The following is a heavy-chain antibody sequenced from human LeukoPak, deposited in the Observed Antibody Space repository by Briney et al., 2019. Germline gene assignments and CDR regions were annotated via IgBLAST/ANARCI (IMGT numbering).Heavy chain of an antibody. CDR3: ARITSNHIEDMDY. Sequence: SDTLSLTCTVSGGSISSVGYYWSWIRQHPGKGLEWIGYIYYSGSTYYNPSLKSRVTISVDTSKNQFSLKLSSVTAADTAVYYCARITSNHIEDMDYWGQGTLVTVSS. D-gene: IGHD2-15*01. CDR2: IYYSGST. V-gene: IGHV4-31*03. CDR1: GGSISSVGYY. J-gene: IGHJ4*02.